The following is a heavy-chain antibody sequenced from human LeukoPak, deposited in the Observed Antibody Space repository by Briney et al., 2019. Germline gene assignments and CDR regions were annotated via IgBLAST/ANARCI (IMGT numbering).Heavy chain of an antibody. J-gene: IGHJ4*02. CDR2: IIPIFGTA. CDR1: GGTFSSYA. CDR3: ARAMGSSGTIDY. V-gene: IGHV1-69*06. Sequence: ASVKVSCKASGGTFSSYAISWVRQAPGQGLEWMGGIIPIFGTANYAQKFQGSVTITADKSTSTAYMELSSLRSEDTAVYYCARAMGSSGTIDYWGQGTLVTVSS. D-gene: IGHD6-19*01.